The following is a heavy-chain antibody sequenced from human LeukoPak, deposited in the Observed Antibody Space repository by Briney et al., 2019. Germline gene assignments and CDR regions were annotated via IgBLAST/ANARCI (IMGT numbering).Heavy chain of an antibody. J-gene: IGHJ4*02. CDR2: IWYDGSNK. Sequence: GGSLRLSCAASGFTFSSYGMHWVRQAPGKGLEWVAVIWYDGSNKYYVDSVKGRFTISRDNSKNTLFLQMNSLRAEDTAVYYCARDRVTDYFDYWGQGTLVTVSS. CDR1: GFTFSSYG. V-gene: IGHV3-33*01. CDR3: ARDRVTDYFDY. D-gene: IGHD2-21*02.